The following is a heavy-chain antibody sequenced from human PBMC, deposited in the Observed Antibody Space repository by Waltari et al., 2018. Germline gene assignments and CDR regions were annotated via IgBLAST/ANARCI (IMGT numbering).Heavy chain of an antibody. CDR2: IIPMFGTA. V-gene: IGHV1-69*05. Sequence: QVQLVQSGAELKKPGSSVKVSCKASGGSFRTYAIPLGRQAPGQGLEWMGGIIPMFGTANYAQKIQDRVTIITDESMTTAYMELSSLTSEDTAVYYCARGGLYGQQLLESAFEIWGQGTKVTVSS. D-gene: IGHD6-13*01. J-gene: IGHJ3*02. CDR1: GGSFRTYA. CDR3: ARGGLYGQQLLESAFEI.